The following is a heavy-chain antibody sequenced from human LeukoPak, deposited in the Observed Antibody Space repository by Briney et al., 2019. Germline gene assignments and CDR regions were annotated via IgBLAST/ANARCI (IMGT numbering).Heavy chain of an antibody. CDR2: INHSGST. D-gene: IGHD1-26*01. CDR1: GGSFSGYY. J-gene: IGHJ4*02. V-gene: IGHV4-34*01. Sequence: PSETLSLTCAVYGGSFSGYYWSWIRQPPGKGLEWIGEINHSGSTNYNPSLKSRVTISVDTSKNQFSLKLSSVTAADTAVYYCARGMEWEPFDYWGQGTLVTVSS. CDR3: ARGMEWEPFDY.